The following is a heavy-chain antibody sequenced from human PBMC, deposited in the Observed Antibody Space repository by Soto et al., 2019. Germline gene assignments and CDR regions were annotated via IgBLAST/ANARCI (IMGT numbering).Heavy chain of an antibody. CDR3: AREVQVQTPAFVY. Sequence: QVQLVQSGAEMKKPGSSVKVSCQSSGGTFNTYAMNWVRQAPGQGPEWMGDISPMFGAANYAPKLQGRVTITADESTCTSYMQLSILTSEDTALYFCAREVQVQTPAFVYWGQGTLVTVS. V-gene: IGHV1-69*19. J-gene: IGHJ4*02. D-gene: IGHD3-10*01. CDR2: ISPMFGAA. CDR1: GGTFNTYA.